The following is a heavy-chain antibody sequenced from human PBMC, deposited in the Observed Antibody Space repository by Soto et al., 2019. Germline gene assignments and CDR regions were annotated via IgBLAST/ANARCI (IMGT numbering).Heavy chain of an antibody. CDR2: INAGNGNT. D-gene: IGHD3-22*01. CDR3: ARVYDSSGFYYYYGMDV. CDR1: GYTFTSYA. V-gene: IGHV1-3*01. J-gene: IGHJ6*02. Sequence: ASVKVSCKXSGYTFTSYAMHWVRQAPGQRLEWMGWINAGNGNTKYSQKFQGRVTITRDTSASTAYMELSSLRSEDTAVYYCARVYDSSGFYYYYGMDVWGQGTTVTVSS.